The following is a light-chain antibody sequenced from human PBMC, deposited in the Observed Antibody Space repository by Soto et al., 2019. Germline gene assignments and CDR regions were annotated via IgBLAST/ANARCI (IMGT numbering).Light chain of an antibody. CDR1: SSDVGAYNF. CDR3: SSFRSGSTL. Sequence: QSVLTQPASVSGSPGQSIAISCTGTSSDVGAYNFVSWYQQHPGKAPKLMIYEVSNRPSGVSSCFSGSKSRTTASLTLSGIQPEDEADYYCSSFRSGSTLFGTGTKVTVL. CDR2: EVS. J-gene: IGLJ1*01. V-gene: IGLV2-14*01.